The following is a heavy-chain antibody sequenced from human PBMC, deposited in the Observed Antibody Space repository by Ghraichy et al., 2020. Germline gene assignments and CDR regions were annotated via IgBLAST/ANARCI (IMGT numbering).Heavy chain of an antibody. CDR1: GGSISSYY. Sequence: SETLSLTCTVSGGSISSYYWSWIRQPPGKGLEWIGYIYTSGSTNYNPSLKSRVTISVDTSKNQFSLKLSSVTAADTAVYYCARQDYDFWGGYYGMDVWGQGTTVTVSS. CDR3: ARQDYDFWGGYYGMDV. D-gene: IGHD3-3*01. J-gene: IGHJ6*02. CDR2: IYTSGST. V-gene: IGHV4-4*09.